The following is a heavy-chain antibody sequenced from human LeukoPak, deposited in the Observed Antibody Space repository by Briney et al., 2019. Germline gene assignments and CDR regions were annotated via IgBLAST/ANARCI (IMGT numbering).Heavy chain of an antibody. CDR2: IYRTGRT. D-gene: IGHD4-17*01. CDR1: GDSISNNYL. V-gene: IGHV4-4*02. J-gene: IGHJ3*02. Sequence: SETLSLTCAVSGDSISNNYLWRWVRQFPGKGLKYIGEIYRTGRTNYNPSLKSRVTISIDKSENQFSLNLRSVTAADTAVYYCGRHDYGDSSAAFDIWGQGTMVTVSS. CDR3: GRHDYGDSSAAFDI.